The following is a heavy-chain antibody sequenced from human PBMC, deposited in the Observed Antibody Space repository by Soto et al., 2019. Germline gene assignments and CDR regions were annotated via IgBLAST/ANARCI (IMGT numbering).Heavy chain of an antibody. CDR3: VQSRCGGDCLQSYSSHSYYGLDV. Sequence: KESAPTLVKPTQTLTLTCTFSGLSLSTTGVGVGWIRQPPGKALEWLALIYWDDDKRYSPSLKSRLTITKDTSKNQVVPTMTNMDPVDTATYYCVQSRCGGDCLQSYSSHSYYGLDVWGQGTTVTVSS. CDR1: GLSLSTTGVG. V-gene: IGHV2-5*02. J-gene: IGHJ6*02. D-gene: IGHD2-21*02. CDR2: IYWDDDK.